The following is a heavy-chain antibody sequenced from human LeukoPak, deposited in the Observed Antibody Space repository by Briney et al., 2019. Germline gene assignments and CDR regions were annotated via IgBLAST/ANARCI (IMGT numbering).Heavy chain of an antibody. CDR2: ISGGST. J-gene: IGHJ4*02. V-gene: IGHV3-38-3*01. CDR3: AKDSGSYYTDSYYFDY. D-gene: IGHD1-26*01. Sequence: GGSLRLSCAASGFTVSSNEMSWVRQAPGKGLEWVSSISGGSTYYADSRKGRFTISRDNSKNTLHLQMNSLRAEDTAVYYCAKDSGSYYTDSYYFDYWGQGTLVTVSS. CDR1: GFTVSSNE.